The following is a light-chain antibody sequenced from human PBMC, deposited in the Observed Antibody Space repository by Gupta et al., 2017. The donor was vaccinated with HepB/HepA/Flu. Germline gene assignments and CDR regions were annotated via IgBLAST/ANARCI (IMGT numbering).Light chain of an antibody. CDR1: QSVSRNY. CDR2: GAS. J-gene: IGKJ4*01. Sequence: IVLTQSPDTLSLSPGERATLSCRASQSVSRNYLAWYQQKPGQAPRLLIYGASRRATGIPDRFSGSGSGTXFTLTIXRREPEDFAVYYCQHEISSPIPFGXGTKVDIK. CDR3: QHEISSPIP. V-gene: IGKV3-20*01.